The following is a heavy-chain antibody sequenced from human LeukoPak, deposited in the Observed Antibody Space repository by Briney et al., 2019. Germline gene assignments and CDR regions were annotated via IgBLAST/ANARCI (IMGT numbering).Heavy chain of an antibody. D-gene: IGHD6-19*01. CDR1: GFTFSSYA. CDR2: IRYDGSIK. CDR3: AKGIAVAGTELAD. V-gene: IGHV3-30*02. J-gene: IGHJ4*02. Sequence: GGSLRLSCAASGFTFSSYAMHWVRQAPGKGLEWVSFIRYDGSIKYYADSVEGRFTISRDNSNNTLYLQMNSLRVDDTAVYYCAKGIAVAGTELADWGQGTLVTVSA.